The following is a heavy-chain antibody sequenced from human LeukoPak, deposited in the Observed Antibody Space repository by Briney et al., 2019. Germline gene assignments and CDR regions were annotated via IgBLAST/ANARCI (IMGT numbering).Heavy chain of an antibody. D-gene: IGHD2-8*01. CDR1: EFTFSSYW. J-gene: IGHJ4*02. V-gene: IGHV3-7*01. CDR3: ASGDYMYGY. CDR2: IKQDGSEK. Sequence: PGGSLRLSCAASEFTFSSYWMSWVRQAPGKGLEWVANIKQDGSEKYYVDSVKGRFTISRDNAKNSLYLQMNSLRAEDTAVYYCASGDYMYGYWGQGTLVTVSS.